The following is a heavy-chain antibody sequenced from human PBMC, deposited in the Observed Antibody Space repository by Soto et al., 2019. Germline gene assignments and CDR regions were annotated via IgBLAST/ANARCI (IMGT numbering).Heavy chain of an antibody. CDR1: GFTFSSYA. Sequence: HPGGSLRLSCSASGFTFSSYAMSWVRQAPGKGLEWVSAISGSGGSTYYADSVKGRFTISRDNSKNTLYLQMNSLRAEDTAVYYCAKDTLKRDFGVAPHVYWGQGTLVTVSS. D-gene: IGHD3-3*01. CDR3: AKDTLKRDFGVAPHVY. J-gene: IGHJ4*02. V-gene: IGHV3-23*01. CDR2: ISGSGGST.